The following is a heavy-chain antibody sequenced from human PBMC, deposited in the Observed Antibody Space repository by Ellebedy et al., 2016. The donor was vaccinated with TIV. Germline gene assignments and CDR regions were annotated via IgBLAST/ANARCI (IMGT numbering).Heavy chain of an antibody. J-gene: IGHJ6*02. Sequence: SETLSLTCTISGGSISGYYWSWVRRPPGKGLEWIGYIHYTGTTNYSPSLKSRITISVDTSKNQFSLRVNSVTAADTAIYYCAKLSAIATAGLNYYHSMDVWGQGTTVTVSS. CDR3: AKLSAIATAGLNYYHSMDV. D-gene: IGHD6-13*01. CDR1: GGSISGYY. V-gene: IGHV4-59*12. CDR2: IHYTGTT.